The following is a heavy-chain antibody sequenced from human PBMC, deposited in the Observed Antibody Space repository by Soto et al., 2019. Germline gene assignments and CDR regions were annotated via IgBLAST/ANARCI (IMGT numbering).Heavy chain of an antibody. CDR3: ARGIEWLRYPKSVYYFDY. CDR1: GFTFSSYW. Sequence: GGSLRLSCAASGFTFSSYWMSWVRQAPGKGLEWVANIKQDGSEKYYVDSVKGRFTISRDNAKNSLYLQMNSLRTEDTAVYYCARGIEWLRYPKSVYYFDYWGQGTLVTVSS. J-gene: IGHJ4*02. V-gene: IGHV3-7*01. D-gene: IGHD5-12*01. CDR2: IKQDGSEK.